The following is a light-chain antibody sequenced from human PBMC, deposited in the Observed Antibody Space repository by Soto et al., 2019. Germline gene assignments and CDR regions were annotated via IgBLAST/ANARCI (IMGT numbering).Light chain of an antibody. Sequence: DIQMTQSPSTLSASVGDRVTITCRASQSISSWLAWYQQKPGKAPKLLIYDASSLESGVPSRFSGSGSGKEFNLTISSLQPDDFATYYCQQYNSYSLWTFGQGTKVDNK. CDR2: DAS. J-gene: IGKJ1*01. CDR1: QSISSW. V-gene: IGKV1-5*01. CDR3: QQYNSYSLWT.